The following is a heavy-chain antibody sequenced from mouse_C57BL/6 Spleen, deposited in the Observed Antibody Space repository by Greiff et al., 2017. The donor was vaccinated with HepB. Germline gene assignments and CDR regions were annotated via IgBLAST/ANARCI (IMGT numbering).Heavy chain of an antibody. CDR3: TRSSYVNAMDY. CDR1: GYTFTDYE. Sequence: QVQLKQSGAELVRPGASVTLSCKASGYTFTDYEMHWVKQTPVHGLEWIGAIDPETGGTAYNQKFKGKAILTADKSSSTAYMELRSLTSEDSAVYYCTRSSYVNAMDYWGQGTSVTVSS. V-gene: IGHV1-15*01. CDR2: IDPETGGT. D-gene: IGHD1-1*01. J-gene: IGHJ4*01.